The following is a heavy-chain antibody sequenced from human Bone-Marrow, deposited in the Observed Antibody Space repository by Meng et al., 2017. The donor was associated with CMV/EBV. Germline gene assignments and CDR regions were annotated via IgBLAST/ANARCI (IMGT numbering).Heavy chain of an antibody. D-gene: IGHD3-10*01. V-gene: IGHV3-7*01. CDR3: ARGLISVDP. J-gene: IGHJ5*02. CDR1: GFTFINYW. CDR2: INQDGSEK. Sequence: GESLKISCAASGFTFINYWMSWVRQAPGKGLEWVANINQDGSEKYYVGSVKGRFTISRDNAKNSLCLQMNSLRADDTAVYYCARGLISVDPWGQGTLVTVSS.